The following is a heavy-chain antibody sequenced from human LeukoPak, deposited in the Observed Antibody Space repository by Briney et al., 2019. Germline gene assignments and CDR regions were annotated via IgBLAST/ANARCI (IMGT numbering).Heavy chain of an antibody. CDR2: IIPILGIA. V-gene: IGHV1-69*04. Sequence: GASVKVSCKASGGTFSSYAISWVRQGPGQGLEWMGRIIPILGIANYAQKFQGRVTITADKSTSTAYMELSSLRSEDTAVYYCARDTPSPVIGAAALDYWGQGTLVTVSS. D-gene: IGHD6-13*01. CDR3: ARDTPSPVIGAAALDY. J-gene: IGHJ4*02. CDR1: GGTFSSYA.